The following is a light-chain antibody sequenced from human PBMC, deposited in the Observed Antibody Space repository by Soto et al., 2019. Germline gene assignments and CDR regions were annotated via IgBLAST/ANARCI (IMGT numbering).Light chain of an antibody. J-gene: IGLJ1*01. V-gene: IGLV1-44*01. CDR3: AAWDDSLNGHYV. CDR1: SSNIGSNT. CDR2: NTY. Sequence: QPVLTQPPSASGTPGQRVTISCSGSSSNIGSNTVNWYQQLPGTAPKLLIYNTYQRPSGVPDRFSGSKSGTSASLAISGLQSEDEADYYCAAWDDSLNGHYVFGTGTKLTVL.